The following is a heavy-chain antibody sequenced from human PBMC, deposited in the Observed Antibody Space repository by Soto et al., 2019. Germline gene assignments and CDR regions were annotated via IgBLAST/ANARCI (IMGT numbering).Heavy chain of an antibody. Sequence: GGSLRLSCAASGFTFSSYAMSWVRQAPGKGLEWVSAISGRGGSTYYADSVKGRFTISRDNSKNTLYLQMNSLRAEDTAVYYCAKGGTIFGVVIIDYYGMDVWGQGTTVTVSS. CDR2: ISGRGGST. J-gene: IGHJ6*02. CDR3: AKGGTIFGVVIIDYYGMDV. D-gene: IGHD3-3*01. CDR1: GFTFSSYA. V-gene: IGHV3-23*01.